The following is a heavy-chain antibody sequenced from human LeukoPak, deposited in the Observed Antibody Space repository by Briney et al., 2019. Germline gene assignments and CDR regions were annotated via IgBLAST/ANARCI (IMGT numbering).Heavy chain of an antibody. CDR1: GFTFSSYA. CDR2: ITGSGGST. Sequence: GGSLRLSCAASGFTFSSYATTWVRQAPGKGLEWVSGITGSGGSTYLADSVLGRFTVSRDNSKNTLYLQLDSLRAEDTALYYCAKDSSAYSGGYFQHWGRGTLVTVSS. J-gene: IGHJ1*01. D-gene: IGHD3-22*01. CDR3: AKDSSAYSGGYFQH. V-gene: IGHV3-23*01.